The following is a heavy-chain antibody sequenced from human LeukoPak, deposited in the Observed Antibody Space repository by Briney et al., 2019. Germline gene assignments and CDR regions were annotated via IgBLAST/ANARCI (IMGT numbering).Heavy chain of an antibody. CDR2: INHSGST. CDR3: ARVHTMIVVGIDY. Sequence: PSETLSLTCAVYGGPFSGYYWSWIRQPPGKGLEWIGEINHSGSTNYNPSLKSRVTISVDTSKNQFSLKLSSVTAADTAVYYCARVHTMIVVGIDYWGQGTLVTVSS. J-gene: IGHJ4*02. V-gene: IGHV4-34*01. CDR1: GGPFSGYY. D-gene: IGHD3-22*01.